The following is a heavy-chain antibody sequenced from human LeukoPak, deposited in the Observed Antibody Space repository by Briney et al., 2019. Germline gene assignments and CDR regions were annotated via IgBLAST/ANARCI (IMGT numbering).Heavy chain of an antibody. CDR3: ARAYGDRRYYFDY. Sequence: SETLSLTCTVSGGSISSYYWRWIRQPPGKGLGWIGYIYYSGSTNYNPSLKSRVTISVDTSKNQFSLKLSSVTAADTAVYYCARAYGDRRYYFDYWGQGTLVTVSS. D-gene: IGHD4-17*01. CDR2: IYYSGST. J-gene: IGHJ4*02. V-gene: IGHV4-59*01. CDR1: GGSISSYY.